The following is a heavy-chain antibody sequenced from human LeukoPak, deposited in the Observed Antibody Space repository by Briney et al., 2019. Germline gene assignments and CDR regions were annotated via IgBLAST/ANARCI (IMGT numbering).Heavy chain of an antibody. Sequence: GGSLRLSCAASDFTFNNYVMNWVRQAPGKGLEWVSSLTGNGGSTYYADSVKGRFTISRDNSKNTLYLQMNSLRAEDTAVYYCARGGVFSSYWYAYFDYWGQGTVVTVSS. CDR1: DFTFNNYV. CDR3: ARGGVFSSYWYAYFDY. V-gene: IGHV3-23*01. J-gene: IGHJ4*02. CDR2: LTGNGGST. D-gene: IGHD6-6*01.